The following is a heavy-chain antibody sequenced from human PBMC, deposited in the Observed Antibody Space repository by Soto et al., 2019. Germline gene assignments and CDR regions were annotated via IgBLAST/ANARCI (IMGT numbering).Heavy chain of an antibody. V-gene: IGHV3-23*01. CDR2: ISGSGGST. Sequence: HPGGSLRLSCAASGFAFSSYAMSWVRQAPGKGLEWVSAISGSGGSTYYADSVKGRFTISRDNSKNTLYLQMNSLRAEDTAVYYCAKGGGYSYGYDYYYYYYMDVWGKGTTVTVSS. J-gene: IGHJ6*03. CDR1: GFAFSSYA. CDR3: AKGGGYSYGYDYYYYYYMDV. D-gene: IGHD5-18*01.